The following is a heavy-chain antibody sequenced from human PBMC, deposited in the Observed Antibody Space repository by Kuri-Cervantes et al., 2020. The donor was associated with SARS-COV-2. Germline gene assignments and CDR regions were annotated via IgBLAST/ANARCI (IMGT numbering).Heavy chain of an antibody. V-gene: IGHV1-69*13. D-gene: IGHD3-10*01. CDR1: GGTFSSYA. Sequence: SVKVSCKASGGTFSSYAISWVRQAPGQGLEWMGRIIPIFGTANYAQKFQGRVTITADESTSTAYMELSSLRSEDTAVYYCASPGGIVSGPGAFDIWGQGTMVTVSS. CDR2: IIPIFGTA. J-gene: IGHJ3*02. CDR3: ASPGGIVSGPGAFDI.